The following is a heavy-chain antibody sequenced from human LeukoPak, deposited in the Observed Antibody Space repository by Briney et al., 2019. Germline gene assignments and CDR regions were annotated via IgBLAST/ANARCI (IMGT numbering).Heavy chain of an antibody. J-gene: IGHJ6*02. CDR2: INHSGST. D-gene: IGHD2-8*01. Sequence: PSETLSLTCAVYGGSFSGYSWSWLRQPPGQGLEWIGEINHSGSTNYNPSLKSRVNISGDTSKNQFSPELSSVTAADTAVYFYARDLPPLYCTEGVCYYYALDFWGQGTTVTVSS. CDR3: ARDLPPLYCTEGVCYYYALDF. V-gene: IGHV4-34*01. CDR1: GGSFSGYS.